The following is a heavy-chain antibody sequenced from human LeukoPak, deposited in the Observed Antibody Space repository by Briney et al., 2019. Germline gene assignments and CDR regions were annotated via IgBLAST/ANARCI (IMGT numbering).Heavy chain of an antibody. CDR2: FNPNSGGT. Sequence: ASVKVSCKAFGYTFTGYYMHWVRQAPGQGLEWMGRFNPNSGGTRYAQKFQGRVTMTRDTSISTAYMELSRLRSDDTAVYYCAREYSSGWYGDYWGQGTLVTVSS. CDR1: GYTFTGYY. CDR3: AREYSSGWYGDY. D-gene: IGHD6-19*01. J-gene: IGHJ4*02. V-gene: IGHV1-2*06.